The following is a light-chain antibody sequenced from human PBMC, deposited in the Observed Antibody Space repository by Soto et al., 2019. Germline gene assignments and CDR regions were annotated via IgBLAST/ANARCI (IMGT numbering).Light chain of an antibody. CDR3: CSYAGRYTYV. V-gene: IGLV2-11*01. J-gene: IGLJ1*01. CDR1: NRDVGDDNY. CDR2: DVS. Sequence: QSALTQPRSVSGSPGQSVTISCTGNNRDVGDDNYVSWYQQHPGKAPKVIIHDVSKRPSGVPDRFSGSKSGNTASLTISGLQVEDEADYYCCSYAGRYTYVFGAGTKLTVL.